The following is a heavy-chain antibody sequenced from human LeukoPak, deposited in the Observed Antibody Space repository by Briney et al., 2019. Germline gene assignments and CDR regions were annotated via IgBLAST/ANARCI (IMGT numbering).Heavy chain of an antibody. V-gene: IGHV4-31*03. CDR3: AREAITMVRGAPTFDP. D-gene: IGHD3-10*01. Sequence: PSETLSLTCTVSGGSISSGGYYWSWIRQHPGKGLEWIGYIYYSGSTYYNPSLKSRVTISVDTSKNQFSLKLSSVTAPDTAVYYCAREAITMVRGAPTFDPWGQGTLVTVSS. J-gene: IGHJ5*02. CDR1: GGSISSGGYY. CDR2: IYYSGST.